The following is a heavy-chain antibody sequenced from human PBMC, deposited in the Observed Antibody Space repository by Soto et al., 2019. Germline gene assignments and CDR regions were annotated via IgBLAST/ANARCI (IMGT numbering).Heavy chain of an antibody. CDR1: GFTINTYA. CDR3: AQGQSLSGSASDI. Sequence: GGSLRLSCAVSGFTINTYAMTWVRQAPGKGLEWVSAIRGSGGSPYYTDSVKGRFTISRDNSKNTLYLQMNSLRAEDTAVYFCAQGQSLSGSASDIWGQGTMVTVSS. V-gene: IGHV3-23*01. D-gene: IGHD3-3*01. J-gene: IGHJ3*02. CDR2: IRGSGGSP.